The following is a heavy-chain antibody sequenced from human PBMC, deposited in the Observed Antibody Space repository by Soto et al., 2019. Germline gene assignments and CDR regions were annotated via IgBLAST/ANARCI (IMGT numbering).Heavy chain of an antibody. D-gene: IGHD2-2*01. CDR3: ARVSSTSDAFDV. CDR1: GYTFTSYT. J-gene: IGHJ3*01. V-gene: IGHV1-3*01. Sequence: ASVKVSCKASGYTFTSYTIHWVRQAPGQRLGWMVWINAGNGNTKYSQKFQARVTITRDTSASTTYMELTSLRSEDTAIYYCARVSSTSDAFDVWGQGTLVTVSS. CDR2: INAGNGNT.